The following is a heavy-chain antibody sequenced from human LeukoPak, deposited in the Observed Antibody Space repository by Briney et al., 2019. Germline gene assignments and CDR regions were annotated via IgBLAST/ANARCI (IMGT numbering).Heavy chain of an antibody. CDR3: ARGQALLNTAMVRVYFDY. CDR1: GGSISSSSDY. Sequence: SETLSLTCTVSGGSISSSSDYWAWIRQPPGKGLEWIGEINHSGSTNYNPSLKSRVTISVDTSKNQFSLKLSSVTAADTAVYYCARGQALLNTAMVRVYFDYWGQGTLVTVSS. J-gene: IGHJ4*02. D-gene: IGHD5-18*01. CDR2: INHSGST. V-gene: IGHV4-39*07.